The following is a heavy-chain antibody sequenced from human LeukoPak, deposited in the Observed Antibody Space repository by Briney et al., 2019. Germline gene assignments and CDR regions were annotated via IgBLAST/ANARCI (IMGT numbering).Heavy chain of an antibody. CDR3: ATPSEGWSYYYYYGMDV. D-gene: IGHD2-8*01. CDR1: GYTFTSYD. CDR2: MNPNSGNT. Sequence: ASVKVSCKASGYTFTSYDINWVRQATGQGLGWMGWMNPNSGNTGYAQKFQGRVTMTRNTSISTAYMELSSLRSEDTAVYYCATPSEGWSYYYYYGMDVWDQGTTVTVSS. V-gene: IGHV1-8*01. J-gene: IGHJ6*02.